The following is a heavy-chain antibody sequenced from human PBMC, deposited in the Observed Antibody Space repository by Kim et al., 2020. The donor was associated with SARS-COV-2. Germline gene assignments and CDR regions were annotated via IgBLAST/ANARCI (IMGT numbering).Heavy chain of an antibody. CDR3: TTQRSGDILTGYDAFDI. D-gene: IGHD3-9*01. V-gene: IGHV3-15*01. CDR2: IKSKTDGGTT. Sequence: GGSLRLSCAASGFTFSNAWMSWVRQAPGQGLEWVGRIKSKTDGGTTDYAAPVKGRFTISRDDSKNTLYLQMNSLKTEDTAVYYCTTQRSGDILTGYDAFDIWGQGTMVTVSS. CDR1: GFTFSNAW. J-gene: IGHJ3*02.